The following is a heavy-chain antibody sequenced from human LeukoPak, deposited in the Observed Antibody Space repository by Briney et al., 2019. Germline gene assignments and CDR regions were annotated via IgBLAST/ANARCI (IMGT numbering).Heavy chain of an antibody. CDR3: ARLGFLEWLSPDY. CDR1: GGSFSGYY. V-gene: IGHV4-34*01. D-gene: IGHD3-3*01. J-gene: IGHJ4*02. CDR2: INHSGNT. Sequence: SGTLSLTCAVYGGSFSGYYWSWIRQPPGKGLEWIGEINHSGNTNYNPSLKSRVTISVDTSKNQFSLKLSSVTAADTAVYYCARLGFLEWLSPDYWGQGTLVTVSS.